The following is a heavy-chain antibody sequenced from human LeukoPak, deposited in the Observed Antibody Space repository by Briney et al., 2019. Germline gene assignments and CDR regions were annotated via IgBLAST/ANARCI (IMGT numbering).Heavy chain of an antibody. CDR2: IYYSGST. CDR3: GSSSWYGWFDP. Sequence: SETLSLTCTVSGGSTSSSSYYWGWIRQPPGKGLEWIGSIYYSGSTYHNPSLKSRVTISVDTSKNQFSLKLSSVTAADTAVYYCGSSSWYGWFDPWGQGTLVTVSS. CDR1: GGSTSSSSYY. V-gene: IGHV4-39*01. J-gene: IGHJ5*02. D-gene: IGHD6-13*01.